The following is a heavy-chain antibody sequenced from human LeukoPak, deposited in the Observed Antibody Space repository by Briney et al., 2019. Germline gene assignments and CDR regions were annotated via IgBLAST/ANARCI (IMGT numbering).Heavy chain of an antibody. J-gene: IGHJ4*02. CDR3: ARGWLDHMIVVVTNGYYFDY. CDR1: GGSTTSYY. Sequence: PSETLSLTCTVSGGSTTSYYWSWIRQPPGKGLEWIGEINHSGSTNYNPSLKSRVTISVDTSKNQFSLKLSSVTAADTAVYYCARGWLDHMIVVVTNGYYFDYWGQGTLVTVSS. V-gene: IGHV4-34*01. CDR2: INHSGST. D-gene: IGHD3-22*01.